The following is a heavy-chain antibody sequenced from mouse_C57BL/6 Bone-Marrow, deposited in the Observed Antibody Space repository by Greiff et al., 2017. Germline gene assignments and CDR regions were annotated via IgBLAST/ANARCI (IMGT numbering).Heavy chain of an antibody. J-gene: IGHJ3*01. CDR3: AAYGNFAY. CDR1: GYTFTSYW. V-gene: IGHV1-59*01. Sequence: QVQLQQPGAELVRPGTSVTLSCKASGYTFTSYWMHWVKQRPGQGLEWIGVIDPSDSYTNYNQKFKGKATLTVDTSSSTAYMQLSSLTSEDSAVYYCAAYGNFAYWGQGTLVTVSA. D-gene: IGHD2-1*01. CDR2: IDPSDSYT.